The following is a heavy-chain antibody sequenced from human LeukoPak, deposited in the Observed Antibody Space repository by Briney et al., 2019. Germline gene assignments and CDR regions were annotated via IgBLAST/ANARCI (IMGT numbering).Heavy chain of an antibody. CDR2: FDPEDGET. CDR1: GYTLTELS. J-gene: IGHJ4*02. V-gene: IGHV1-24*01. CDR3: ATGRWGSYRPNYFDY. D-gene: IGHD3-16*02. Sequence: ASVKVSCKVSGYTLTELSMHWVRQAPGKGLEWMGGFDPEDGETIYAQKFQGRVTMTEDTSTDTAYMELSSLRSEDTAVYYCATGRWGSYRPNYFDYWGQGTLVTVSS.